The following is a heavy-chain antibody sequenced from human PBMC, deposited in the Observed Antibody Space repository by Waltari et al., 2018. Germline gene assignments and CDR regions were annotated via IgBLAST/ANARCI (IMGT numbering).Heavy chain of an antibody. V-gene: IGHV3-23*01. CDR2: MNCDGYKI. J-gene: IGHJ4*02. Sequence: EVQLLESGGGLVQPGGSLRLSCAASGFIFCDYAVTWVRQAPVKGVGWVARMNCDGYKIFFADSVKVRLTSCRDNSKNTVDLRMSSLRADDTALYYCARERFVDLLFGSLAYWGQGTPVTVSS. CDR1: GFIFCDYA. CDR3: ARERFVDLLFGSLAY. D-gene: IGHD3-10*01.